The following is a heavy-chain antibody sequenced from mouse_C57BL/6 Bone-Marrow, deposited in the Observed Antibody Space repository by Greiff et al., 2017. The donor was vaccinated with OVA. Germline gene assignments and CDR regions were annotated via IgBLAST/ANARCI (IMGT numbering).Heavy chain of an antibody. J-gene: IGHJ3*01. CDR2: ITHSGET. V-gene: IGHV12-3*01. Sequence: QVQLKESGPGLVKPSQSLFLTCSITGFPITSGYYWIWIRQSPGKPLEWMGYITHSGETFYNPSLQSPISITRETSKNQFFLQLNSVTTEDTAMYYCAGDLYGYASFAYWGQGTLVTVSA. D-gene: IGHD2-2*01. CDR3: AGDLYGYASFAY. CDR1: GFPITSGYY.